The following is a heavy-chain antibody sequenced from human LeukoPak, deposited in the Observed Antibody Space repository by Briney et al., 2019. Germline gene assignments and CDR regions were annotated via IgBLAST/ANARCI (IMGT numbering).Heavy chain of an antibody. J-gene: IGHJ4*02. D-gene: IGHD3-22*01. CDR2: IKQDGSEK. CDR3: ASLDSSGYYYFDGDSEYFDY. CDR1: GFTFSSYW. V-gene: IGHV3-7*01. Sequence: PGRSLRLSCAASGFTFSSYWMSWVRQAPGKGLEWVANIKQDGSEKYYVDSVKGRFTISRDNAKNSLYLQMNSLRAEDTAVYYCASLDSSGYYYFDGDSEYFDYWGQGTLVTVSS.